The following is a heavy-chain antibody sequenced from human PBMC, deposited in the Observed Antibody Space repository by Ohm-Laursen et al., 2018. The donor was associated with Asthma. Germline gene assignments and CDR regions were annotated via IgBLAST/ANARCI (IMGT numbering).Heavy chain of an antibody. D-gene: IGHD1-1*01. CDR1: GFPFNTSW. J-gene: IGHJ4*02. CDR3: ARDSGWNALDY. Sequence: SLRLSCAAPGFPFNTSWMTWVRQVPGKGLEWVANIKPDGTENAYLDSVRGRFTISKDNAKNSLFLQMNSLRGEDTALYYCARDSGWNALDYWGQGTLVSVSS. V-gene: IGHV3-7*05. CDR2: IKPDGTEN.